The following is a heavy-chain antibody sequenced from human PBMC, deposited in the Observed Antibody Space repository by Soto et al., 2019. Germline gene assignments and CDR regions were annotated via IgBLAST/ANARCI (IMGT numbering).Heavy chain of an antibody. V-gene: IGHV1-69*13. J-gene: IGHJ3*02. D-gene: IGHD1-26*01. CDR2: IIPIFSTA. Sequence: GASVKVSCKASGGTFSSYAISWVRQAPGQGLEWMGGIIPIFSTANYAQKFQGRVTITADESTSTAYMELSSLRSEDTAVYYCARDPVVGGGGHDAFDIWGQGTMVTVSS. CDR3: ARDPVVGGGGHDAFDI. CDR1: GGTFSSYA.